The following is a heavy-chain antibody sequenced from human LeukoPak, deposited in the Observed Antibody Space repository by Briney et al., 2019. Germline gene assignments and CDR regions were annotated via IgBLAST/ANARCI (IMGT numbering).Heavy chain of an antibody. D-gene: IGHD4-17*01. CDR3: ARGDYGDY. V-gene: IGHV3-21*01. CDR2: VSSSNNYI. CDR1: GFTFSVYT. Sequence: GGSLRLSCAASGFTFSVYTMNWVRQAPGKGLEWVSSVSSSNNYIYYADSVKGRFTISRDNAKNSLYLQMNSLRAEDTAVYYCARGDYGDYWGQGTLVTVSS. J-gene: IGHJ4*02.